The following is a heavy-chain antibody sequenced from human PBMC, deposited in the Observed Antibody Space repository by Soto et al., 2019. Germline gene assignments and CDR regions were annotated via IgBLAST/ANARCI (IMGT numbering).Heavy chain of an antibody. CDR1: GGSISSNY. D-gene: IGHD6-13*01. CDR3: ARYRRGAVAGYTLDN. CDR2: VYKSGGT. J-gene: IGHJ4*02. Sequence: SETLSLTCTVSGGSISSNYWTWIRQPPGKGLEWIGYVYKSGGTNYNPSLKSRVTISEDTSKSQFSLKVNSMTAADTAVYYCARYRRGAVAGYTLDNWGQGILVTVSS. V-gene: IGHV4-59*01.